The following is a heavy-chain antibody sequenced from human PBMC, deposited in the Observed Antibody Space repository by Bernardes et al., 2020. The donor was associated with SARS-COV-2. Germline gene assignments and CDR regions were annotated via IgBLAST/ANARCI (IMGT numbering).Heavy chain of an antibody. V-gene: IGHV1-18*04. CDR3: ARDLSSWYPYYFDY. D-gene: IGHD6-13*01. CDR1: GYTFTSYG. J-gene: IGHJ4*02. CDR2: ISAYNGNT. Sequence: ASVKVSCKASGYTFTSYGISWVRQAPGQGLEWMGWISAYNGNTNYAQKLKGRVTMTTDTSTSTAYMELRSLRSDDTAVYYCARDLSSWYPYYFDYWGQGTLVTVSS.